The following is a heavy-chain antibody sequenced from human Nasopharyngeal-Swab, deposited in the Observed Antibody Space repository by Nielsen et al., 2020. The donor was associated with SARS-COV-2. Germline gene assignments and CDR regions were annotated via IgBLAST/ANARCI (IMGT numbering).Heavy chain of an antibody. Sequence: GESLKISCAVSGFTFSNAWMSWVRQAPGKGLEWVGFIRSKAYGGTTEYAASVKGRFTISRDDSKSIAYLQMNSLKTEDTAVYYCTRDRVGAGSYYGMDVWGQGTTVTVSS. J-gene: IGHJ6*02. CDR2: IRSKAYGGTT. CDR3: TRDRVGAGSYYGMDV. CDR1: GFTFSNAW. D-gene: IGHD1-26*01. V-gene: IGHV3-49*04.